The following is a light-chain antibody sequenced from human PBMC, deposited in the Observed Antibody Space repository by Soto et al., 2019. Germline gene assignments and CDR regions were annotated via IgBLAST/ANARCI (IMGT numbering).Light chain of an antibody. CDR2: WAS. J-gene: IGKJ2*01. Sequence: DVVMTQSPDSLAVSLGERATINCKSSQCVLHTSNNRNYLSWYQQKPGQPPKLLIYWASTRESGVPDRFSGSGSGTDFTLTISSLQAEDVAVYYCQQYSDTPLYTFGQGTKVDIK. CDR1: QCVLHTSNNRNY. CDR3: QQYSDTPLYT. V-gene: IGKV4-1*01.